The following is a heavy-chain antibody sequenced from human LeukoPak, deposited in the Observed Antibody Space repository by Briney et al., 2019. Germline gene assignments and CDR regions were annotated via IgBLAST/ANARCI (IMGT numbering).Heavy chain of an antibody. CDR2: IWYDGSNK. D-gene: IGHD6-19*01. Sequence: PGRSLRLSCAASGFTFSSYGMHWVRQAPGKGLEWVAVIWYDGSNKYYADSVKGRFTISRDNSKNTLYLQMNSLRAEDTSIYYCARGIGSGWMEGYFDYWGQETLVTVSS. V-gene: IGHV3-33*01. CDR3: ARGIGSGWMEGYFDY. J-gene: IGHJ4*02. CDR1: GFTFSSYG.